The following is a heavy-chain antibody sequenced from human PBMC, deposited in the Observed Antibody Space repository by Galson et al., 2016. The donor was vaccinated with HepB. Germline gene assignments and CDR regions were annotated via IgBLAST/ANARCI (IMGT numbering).Heavy chain of an antibody. CDR1: GGSFSDYS. Sequence: SETLSLTCAVYGGSFSDYSWSWIRQPPGKGLEWIGEIAHSGSTNYNPSLKRRVTISEDTSKNQVSLKLRSVIAADTAIYYCARDARRTSKGAPRTFYYYYALDVWGQGTTVTGSS. J-gene: IGHJ6*02. D-gene: IGHD1-1*01. V-gene: IGHV4-34*01. CDR3: ARDARRTSKGAPRTFYYYYALDV. CDR2: IAHSGST.